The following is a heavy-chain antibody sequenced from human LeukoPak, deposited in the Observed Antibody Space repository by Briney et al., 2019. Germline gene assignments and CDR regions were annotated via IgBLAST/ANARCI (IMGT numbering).Heavy chain of an antibody. CDR2: INSDGSTT. V-gene: IGHV3-74*01. CDR3: AGGLSDYYTVGF. Sequence: GGSLRLSCAASGFTLSSSWMHWVRQAPGKGLVWVSRINSDGSTTNYADSVKGRFTISRDNAKNTLYLQMNSLRAEDTAVYYCAGGLSDYYTVGFWGQGTLVTVSS. J-gene: IGHJ4*02. D-gene: IGHD3-22*01. CDR1: GFTLSSSW.